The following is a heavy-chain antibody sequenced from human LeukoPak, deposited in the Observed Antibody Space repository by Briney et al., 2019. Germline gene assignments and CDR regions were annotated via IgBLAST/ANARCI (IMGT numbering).Heavy chain of an antibody. Sequence: GASVKVSCKASGGTFSSYAISWVRQAPGQGLEWVGGIIPIFGTANYAQKFQGRVTITTDESTSTAYMELSSLRSEDTAVYYCASLINPRGYSGYDPVDYWGQGTLVTVSS. CDR2: IIPIFGTA. D-gene: IGHD5-12*01. CDR3: ASLINPRGYSGYDPVDY. V-gene: IGHV1-69*05. CDR1: GGTFSSYA. J-gene: IGHJ4*02.